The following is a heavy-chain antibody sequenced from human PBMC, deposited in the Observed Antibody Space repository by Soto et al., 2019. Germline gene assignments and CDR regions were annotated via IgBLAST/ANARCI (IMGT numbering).Heavy chain of an antibody. CDR1: GGSISSYY. CDR3: ARAGPYYDFWSGYYTPLLFDY. D-gene: IGHD3-3*01. J-gene: IGHJ4*02. CDR2: IYYSGST. Sequence: QVQLQESGPGLVKPSETLSLTCTVSGGSISSYYWSWIRQPPGKGLEWIGYIYYSGSTNHNPSLKSRVTIVVDTPKNQFSLNLSSVSAADTAVYYCARAGPYYDFWSGYYTPLLFDYWGQGTLVTVSS. V-gene: IGHV4-59*01.